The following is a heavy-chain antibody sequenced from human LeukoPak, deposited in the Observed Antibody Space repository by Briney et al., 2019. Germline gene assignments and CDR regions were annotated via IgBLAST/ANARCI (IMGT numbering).Heavy chain of an antibody. D-gene: IGHD3-10*01. CDR3: ARDLTLYYYGSGSSNWFDP. V-gene: IGHV1-2*02. Sequence: GASVKVSCKASGYTFTSYYMHWVRQAPGQGLEWMGWINPNSGGTNYAQKFQGRVTMTRDTSISTAYMELSRLRSDDTAVYYCARDLTLYYYGSGSSNWFDPWGQGTLVTVSS. J-gene: IGHJ5*02. CDR1: GYTFTSYY. CDR2: INPNSGGT.